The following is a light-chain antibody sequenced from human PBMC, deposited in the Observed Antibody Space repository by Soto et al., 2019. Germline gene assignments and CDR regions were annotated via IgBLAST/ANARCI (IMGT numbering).Light chain of an antibody. V-gene: IGKV1-39*01. J-gene: IGKJ1*01. CDR1: QRISTY. CDR2: DAS. CDR3: QQTYSSWT. Sequence: DIQMTQSPSSLSASVGDRVTITCRASQRISTYLHWYQRKPGKAPELLIHDASNSQSGVPSRFSGSGSGTDFTLTISSLQPEDFATYYCQQTYSSWTFGQGTKVDIK.